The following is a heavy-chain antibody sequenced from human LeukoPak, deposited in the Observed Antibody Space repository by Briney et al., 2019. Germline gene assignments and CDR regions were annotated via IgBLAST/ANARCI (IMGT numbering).Heavy chain of an antibody. V-gene: IGHV3-21*01. CDR1: GFTFSSYA. J-gene: IGHJ1*01. CDR3: ASSYDLDYFQH. D-gene: IGHD3-3*01. Sequence: GGSLRLSCAASGFTFSSYAMSWVRQAPGKGLEWVSSISSSSSYIYYADSVKGRFTISRDNAKNSLYLQMNSLRAEDTAVYYCASSYDLDYFQHWGQGTLVTVSS. CDR2: ISSSSSYI.